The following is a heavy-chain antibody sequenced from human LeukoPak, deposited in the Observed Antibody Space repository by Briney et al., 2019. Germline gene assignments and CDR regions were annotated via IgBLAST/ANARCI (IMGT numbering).Heavy chain of an antibody. V-gene: IGHV1-2*02. Sequence: ASVKVSCKASGYTFTGYYMHWVRQAPGQGLEWMGWINPNSGNTNYAQKFQGRVTMTRDTSISTAYMELSRLRSDDTAVYYCARAYYYDSSDAFDIWGQGTMVTVSS. J-gene: IGHJ3*02. D-gene: IGHD3-22*01. CDR3: ARAYYYDSSDAFDI. CDR1: GYTFTGYY. CDR2: INPNSGNT.